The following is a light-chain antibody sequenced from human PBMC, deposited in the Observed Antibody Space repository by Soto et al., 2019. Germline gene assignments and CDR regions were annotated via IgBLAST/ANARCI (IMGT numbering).Light chain of an antibody. CDR2: GNS. Sequence: QSVLTQPPSVSGAPGQRVTISCTGSSSNIGAGYDVHWYQQLPGTAPKLHIYGNSNRPSGVPDRFSGSKSGTSASLAITGLKAEDEADYYCQSYDSSLSGVFGGGTKLTVL. V-gene: IGLV1-40*01. CDR1: SSNIGAGYD. CDR3: QSYDSSLSGV. J-gene: IGLJ3*02.